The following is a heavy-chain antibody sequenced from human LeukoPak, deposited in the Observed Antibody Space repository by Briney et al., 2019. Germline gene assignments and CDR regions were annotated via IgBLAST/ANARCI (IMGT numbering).Heavy chain of an antibody. J-gene: IGHJ4*02. Sequence: PSETLSLTCTVSGGSISSYYWSGIRQPPGKGLEWIGYIYYSGSTNYNPSLKSRVTISVDTSKNQFSLKLSSVTAADTAVYYCARYGSSGYYYGGFDYWGQGTLVTVSS. CDR2: IYYSGST. D-gene: IGHD3-22*01. V-gene: IGHV4-59*01. CDR1: GGSISSYY. CDR3: ARYGSSGYYYGGFDY.